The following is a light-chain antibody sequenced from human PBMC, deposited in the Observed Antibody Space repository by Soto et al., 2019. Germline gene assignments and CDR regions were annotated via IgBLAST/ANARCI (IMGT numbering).Light chain of an antibody. Sequence: IVMTQSPGTLSLSPGERATLSCRASQSVYTNLAWYQHKPGQAPRLLIYGASTRATGIPARFSGGGSGTDFTLTIGSLQSEDVAVYYCQHYINWPRTFGQGTKVDIK. CDR2: GAS. J-gene: IGKJ1*01. CDR3: QHYINWPRT. CDR1: QSVYTN. V-gene: IGKV3-15*01.